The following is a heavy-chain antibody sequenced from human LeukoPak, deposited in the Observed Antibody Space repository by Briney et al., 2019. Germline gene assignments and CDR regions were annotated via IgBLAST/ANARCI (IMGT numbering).Heavy chain of an antibody. D-gene: IGHD6-13*01. CDR2: IYRTGSS. CDR3: ARGSSSWYLIFDY. Sequence: SETLSPTCTVSGDSMSENYWSWIRQPPGKRLEYIGFIYRTGSSNYNPSLKSRVTMSIDTSKNQFSLKLSPVTAADTAVYYCARGSSSWYLIFDYWGQGALVTVSS. V-gene: IGHV4-59*01. J-gene: IGHJ4*02. CDR1: GDSMSENY.